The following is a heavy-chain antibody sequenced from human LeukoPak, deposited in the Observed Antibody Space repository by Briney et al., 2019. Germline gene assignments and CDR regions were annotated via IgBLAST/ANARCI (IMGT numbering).Heavy chain of an antibody. CDR2: ISSSSGYT. D-gene: IGHD6-13*01. J-gene: IGHJ4*02. CDR1: GFTFSRKT. V-gene: IGHV3-21*01. CDR3: ARDRGSFQFDY. Sequence: GGSLRLSCAASGFTFSRKTMNWVRQAPGKGLEWVSSISSSSGYTYYADSLKGRFTFSRDNAKNSLFLQMNSLRAEDTAVYYCARDRGSFQFDYWGQGTLVTVSS.